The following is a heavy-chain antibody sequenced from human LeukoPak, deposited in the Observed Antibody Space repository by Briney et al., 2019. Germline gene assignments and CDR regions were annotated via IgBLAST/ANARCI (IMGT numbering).Heavy chain of an antibody. J-gene: IGHJ5*02. V-gene: IGHV1-8*01. CDR1: GYTFTSYD. CDR3: ARGQSPFWSGYYWPTDP. CDR2: MNPSSGNT. D-gene: IGHD3-3*01. Sequence: ASVKVSCKASGYTFTSYDINWVRQATGQGLEWMGWMNPSSGNTGYAQKFQGRVTMTRNTSISTAYMELSSLRSEDTAVYYCARGQSPFWSGYYWPTDPWGQGTLVTVSS.